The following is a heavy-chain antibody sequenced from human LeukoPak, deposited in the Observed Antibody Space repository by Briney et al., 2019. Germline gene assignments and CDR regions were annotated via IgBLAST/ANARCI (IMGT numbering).Heavy chain of an antibody. CDR2: ISSSSSYI. J-gene: IGHJ4*02. CDR1: GFTFSSYS. Sequence: PGGSLRLSCAASGFTFSSYSMNWVRQAPGKGLEWVSSISSSSSYIYYADSVKGRFTISRANTKNSLYLQMNSLRAEDTAVYYCARDQGWDGFYDYWGQGTLVTVSS. CDR3: ARDQGWDGFYDY. V-gene: IGHV3-21*01. D-gene: IGHD1-26*01.